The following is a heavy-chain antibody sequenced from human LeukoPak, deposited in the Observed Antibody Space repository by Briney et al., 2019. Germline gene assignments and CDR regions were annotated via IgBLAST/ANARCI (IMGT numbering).Heavy chain of an antibody. CDR3: ARAVDYVWGSYRYGGQYYFDY. D-gene: IGHD3-16*02. V-gene: IGHV4-4*07. CDR2: IYATGST. Sequence: PSETLSLTCTVSGASISSYYWSWIRQPAGKGLEWIGRIYATGSTNYNPSLKSRVTISVDTSKNQFSLKLSSVTAADTAVYYCARAVDYVWGSYRYGGQYYFDYWGQGTLVTVSS. CDR1: GASISSYY. J-gene: IGHJ4*02.